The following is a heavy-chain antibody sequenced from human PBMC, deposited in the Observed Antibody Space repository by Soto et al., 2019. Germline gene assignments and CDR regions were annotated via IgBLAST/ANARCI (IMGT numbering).Heavy chain of an antibody. CDR3: ARFNGYFDL. CDR2: VYYTGST. J-gene: IGHJ2*01. Sequence: QVQLQESGPGLVKPSETLSLTCTVSGGSISSYYWSWIRQPPGKGLEWIGYVYYTGSTHYNPSLKSRVTIAVDTSKNLSSLKPSSVIAADTAAYQCARFNGYFDLGGRSALVTVSS. CDR1: GGSISSYY. V-gene: IGHV4-59*08.